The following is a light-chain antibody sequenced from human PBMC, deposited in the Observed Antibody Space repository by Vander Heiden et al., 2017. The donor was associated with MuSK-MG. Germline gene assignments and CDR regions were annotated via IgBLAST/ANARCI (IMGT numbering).Light chain of an antibody. CDR1: QSISSY. CDR3: QQCYSGHL. J-gene: IGKJ4*01. Sequence: DIQMTQSPSSLSASVGDRVTITCRASQSISSYLNWYQQKPGKAPKLLIYAASSLQTGVPSRFSGSGSGTDFTLTISRLQPEDFATYYCQQCYSGHLFGGGTKVEIK. CDR2: AAS. V-gene: IGKV1-39*01.